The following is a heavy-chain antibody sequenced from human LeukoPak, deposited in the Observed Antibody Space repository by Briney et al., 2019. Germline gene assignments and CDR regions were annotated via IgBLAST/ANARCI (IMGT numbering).Heavy chain of an antibody. D-gene: IGHD6-19*01. Sequence: SETLSLACTVSGGSISGYYWNWVQQPADRGLEWIGRLYSSGDTYYNPSLKSQLTMSVDTSKNQFSLKLRSVTAADTAVYYCARGSSGSTKRYYFDSWGQGALVTVPS. CDR3: ARGSSGSTKRYYFDS. CDR2: LYSSGDT. CDR1: GGSISGYY. J-gene: IGHJ4*02. V-gene: IGHV4-4*07.